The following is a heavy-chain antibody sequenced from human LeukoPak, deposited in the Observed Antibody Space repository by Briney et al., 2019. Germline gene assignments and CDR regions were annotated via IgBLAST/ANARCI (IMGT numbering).Heavy chain of an antibody. CDR1: GFTFSSYG. CDR3: ARDFRPDY. V-gene: IGHV3-30*03. CDR2: ISYDGSNK. D-gene: IGHD6-6*01. Sequence: PGRSLRLSCAASGFTFSSYGMHWVRQAPGKGLERVAVISYDGSNKYYADSVKGRFTISRDNAKNSLYLQMNSLRAEDTAVYYCARDFRPDYWGQGTLVTVST. J-gene: IGHJ4*02.